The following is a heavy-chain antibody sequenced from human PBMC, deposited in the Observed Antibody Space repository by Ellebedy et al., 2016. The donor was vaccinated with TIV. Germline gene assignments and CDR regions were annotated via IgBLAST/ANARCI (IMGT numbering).Heavy chain of an antibody. CDR3: AGWASSSWYFFDY. D-gene: IGHD6-13*01. CDR2: ISGSGGST. Sequence: GESLKISCAASGFTFSSYAMSWVRQAPGKGLEWVSAISGSGGSTYYADSVKGRFTISRDNSKNTLYLQMNSLRAEDTAVYYCAGWASSSWYFFDYWGQGTLVTVSS. CDR1: GFTFSSYA. J-gene: IGHJ4*02. V-gene: IGHV3-23*01.